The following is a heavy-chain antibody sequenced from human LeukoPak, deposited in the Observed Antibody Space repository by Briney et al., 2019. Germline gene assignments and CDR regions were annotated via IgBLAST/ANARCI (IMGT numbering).Heavy chain of an antibody. CDR3: AREYSSSSGKNTFDI. CDR2: IYASGST. CDR1: GGSISSYS. J-gene: IGHJ3*02. Sequence: PSETLSLTCTVSGGSISSYSWSWIRQPAGKGLEWIGRIYASGSTNYNPSLKSRVTMSVDTSKNQFSLKLTSVTAADTAVYYCAREYSSSSGKNTFDIWGQGTMVTVSS. V-gene: IGHV4-4*07. D-gene: IGHD6-6*01.